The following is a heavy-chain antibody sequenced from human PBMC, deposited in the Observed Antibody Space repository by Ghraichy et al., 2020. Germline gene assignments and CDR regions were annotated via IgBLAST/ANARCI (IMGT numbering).Heavy chain of an antibody. V-gene: IGHV1-8*01. CDR2: MNPNSGNT. D-gene: IGHD3-3*01. CDR1: GYTFTSYD. J-gene: IGHJ6*02. CDR3: ASSGRRPLRFLEWPQSRYYYYYYGMDV. Sequence: ASVKVSCKASGYTFTSYDINWVRQATGQGLEWMGWMNPNSGNTGYAQKFQGRVTMTRNTSISTAYMELSSLRSEDTAVYYCASSGRRPLRFLEWPQSRYYYYYYGMDVWGQGTTVTVSS.